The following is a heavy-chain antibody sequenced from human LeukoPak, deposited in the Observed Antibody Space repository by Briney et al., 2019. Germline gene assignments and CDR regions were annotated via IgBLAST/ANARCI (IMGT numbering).Heavy chain of an antibody. CDR2: ISSSSSYI. J-gene: IGHJ4*02. Sequence: SGGSLRLSCAASGFTVSSNYMSWVRQAPGKGLEWVSSISSSSSYIYYADSVKGRFTISRDNAKNSLYLQMHSLRAEDTAVYYCARELLGRRAWDYWRQGPLVTVSS. D-gene: IGHD1-26*01. CDR1: GFTVSSNY. V-gene: IGHV3-21*01. CDR3: ARELLGRRAWDY.